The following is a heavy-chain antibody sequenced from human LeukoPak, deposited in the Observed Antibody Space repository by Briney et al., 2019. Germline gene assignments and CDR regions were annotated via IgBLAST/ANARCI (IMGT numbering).Heavy chain of an antibody. CDR3: AREPGLVVVTAIWDY. CDR1: GFTFSSYA. J-gene: IGHJ4*02. D-gene: IGHD2-21*02. Sequence: QPGGSLRLSCEGSGFTFSSYAMHWVRQAPGKGLEWVAVISYDGSNKYYADSVKGRFTISRDNSKNTLYLQMNSLRAEDTAVYYCAREPGLVVVTAIWDYWGQGTLVTVSS. V-gene: IGHV3-30*04. CDR2: ISYDGSNK.